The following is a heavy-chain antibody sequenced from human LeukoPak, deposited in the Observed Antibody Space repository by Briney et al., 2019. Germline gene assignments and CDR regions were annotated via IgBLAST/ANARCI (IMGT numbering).Heavy chain of an antibody. CDR2: IHYDGNT. CDR1: GGSISSSTYS. CDR3: ARHSLNNYGSYY. J-gene: IGHJ4*02. V-gene: IGHV4-39*01. D-gene: IGHD5-24*01. Sequence: PSETLSLTCTVSGGSISSSTYSWTWIRQPPGKGLEWIGSIHYDGNTYYKPSLKSRVTISVDTSKVQFSLRLSSATAADMATYYCARHSLNNYGSYYWGQGTLVTVSS.